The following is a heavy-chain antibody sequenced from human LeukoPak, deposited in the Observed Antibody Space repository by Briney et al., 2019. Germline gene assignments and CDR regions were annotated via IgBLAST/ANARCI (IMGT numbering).Heavy chain of an antibody. Sequence: PSETLSLTCTVSGGSISSSSYYWGWIRQPPGKGLEWIGSIYYSGSTYYNPSLKSRVTISVDTSKNQSSLKLSSVTAADTAVYYCARGPTQGYYYYYMDVWGKGTTVTVSS. CDR1: GGSISSSSYY. CDR3: ARGPTQGYYYYYMDV. J-gene: IGHJ6*03. V-gene: IGHV4-39*07. CDR2: IYYSGST.